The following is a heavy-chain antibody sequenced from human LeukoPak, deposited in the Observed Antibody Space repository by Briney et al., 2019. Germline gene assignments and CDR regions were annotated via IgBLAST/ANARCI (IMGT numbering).Heavy chain of an antibody. CDR1: GFNVSSNY. D-gene: IGHD3-10*01. CDR3: ARGIIYLDY. V-gene: IGHV3-53*04. Sequence: PGGSLRLSCEASGFNVSSNYMTWVRQAPGKGLEWVSLIYGDGTTDYADSVKGRFHISRHNSKNTLYLQMNSLRAEDTAAYYCARGIIYLDYWGQGTLVTVSS. CDR2: IYGDGTT. J-gene: IGHJ4*02.